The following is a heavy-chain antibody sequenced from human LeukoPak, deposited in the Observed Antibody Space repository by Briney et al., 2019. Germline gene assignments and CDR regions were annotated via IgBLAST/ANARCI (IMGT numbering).Heavy chain of an antibody. V-gene: IGHV3-48*01. CDR3: ARGWRNVWGSPKNFDY. CDR1: GFTFSSYS. J-gene: IGHJ4*02. CDR2: ISSSSSTI. D-gene: IGHD3-16*01. Sequence: PGGSLRLSCAASGFTFSSYSMNWVRQAPGKGLEWVSYISSSSSTIYYADSVKGRFTISRDNAKNSLYLQMNSLRAEDTAVYYCARGWRNVWGSPKNFDYWGQGTLVTVSS.